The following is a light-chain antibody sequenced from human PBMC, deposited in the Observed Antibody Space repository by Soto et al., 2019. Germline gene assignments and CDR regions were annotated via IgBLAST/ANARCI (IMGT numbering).Light chain of an antibody. CDR3: QQLNSYPLT. J-gene: IGKJ4*01. V-gene: IGKV1-9*01. CDR1: QGISSF. CDR2: AAS. Sequence: DIHLTQSPSFLSASVGDRVTITCRASQGISSFLVWYQQKPGRAPKVLIYAASTLQSGVPSRFSGSGSGTEFTLTISSLQPEDFATYYCQQLNSYPLTFGGGTKVDIK.